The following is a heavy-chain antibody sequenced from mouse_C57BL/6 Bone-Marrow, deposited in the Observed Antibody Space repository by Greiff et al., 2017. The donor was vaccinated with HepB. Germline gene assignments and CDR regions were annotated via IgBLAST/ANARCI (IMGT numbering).Heavy chain of an antibody. D-gene: IGHD1-1*01. V-gene: IGHV5-2*01. Sequence: EVQLVESGGGLVQPGESLKLSCESNEYEFPSHDMSWVRKTPEKRLELVAAIHSDGGSTYYPDTMERRFIISRDNTKKTLDLQMSSRRSEDTALYYCAGFYYGSSLPAWFAYWGQGTLVTVSA. J-gene: IGHJ3*01. CDR2: IHSDGGST. CDR1: EYEFPSHD. CDR3: AGFYYGSSLPAWFAY.